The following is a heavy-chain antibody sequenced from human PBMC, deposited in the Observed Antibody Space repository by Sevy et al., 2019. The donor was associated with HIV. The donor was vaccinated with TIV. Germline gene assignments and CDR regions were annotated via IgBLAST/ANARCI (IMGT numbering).Heavy chain of an antibody. D-gene: IGHD3-10*01. CDR2: IWHDGKNK. CDR1: GFTFRNYG. J-gene: IGHJ1*01. CDR3: ARPGGSPGDFQH. V-gene: IGHV3-33*01. Sequence: GGSLRLSCVASGFTFRNYGMHWVRQAPGKGLEWVAVIWHDGKNKNYAESVKGRFTIFRDNSKNTLYLEMNSLRAEDTAVYYCARPGGSPGDFQHWGQGTLVTVSS.